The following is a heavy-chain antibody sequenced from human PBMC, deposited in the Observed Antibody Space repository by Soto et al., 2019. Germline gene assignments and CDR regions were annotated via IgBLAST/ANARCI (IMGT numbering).Heavy chain of an antibody. J-gene: IGHJ5*02. D-gene: IGHD2-15*01. CDR1: GGSISSNY. Sequence: QVQLQESGPGLVKPSETLSITCTVSGGSISSNYWSWIRQPPGKRLEWIGYIYYSGSTKYNPSLKSRVTISVDTSKNQFSLKLSSVTAADTAVYYCVNGGFSGGRCYPWISCFDLWGQGILVTVSS. CDR3: VNGGFSGGRCYPWISCFDL. V-gene: IGHV4-59*08. CDR2: IYYSGST.